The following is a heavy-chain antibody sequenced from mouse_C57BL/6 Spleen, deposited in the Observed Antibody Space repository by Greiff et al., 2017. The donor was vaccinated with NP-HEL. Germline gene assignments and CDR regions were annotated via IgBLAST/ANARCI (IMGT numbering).Heavy chain of an antibody. V-gene: IGHV1-61*01. D-gene: IGHD2-14*01. CDR1: GYTFTSYW. CDR2: IYPSDSET. CDR3: ARWGTGGGAMDY. Sequence: QVQLQQPGAELVRPGSSVKLSCKASGYTFTSYWMDWVKQRPGQGLEWIGNIYPSDSETHYNQKFKDKATLTVDKSSSTAYMQLSSLTSEDSAVYYCARWGTGGGAMDYWGQGTSVTVSS. J-gene: IGHJ4*01.